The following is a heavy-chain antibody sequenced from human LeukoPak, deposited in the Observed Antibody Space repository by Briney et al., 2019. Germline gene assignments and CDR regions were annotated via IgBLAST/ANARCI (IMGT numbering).Heavy chain of an antibody. Sequence: GGSLRLSCAASGFTFSSYWMHWVRHAPGKGLVWVSHINTDGTSTSYADSVKGRFTISRDNAKNTLYLQMNSLRAEDTAVYYCARDGGYCSGGSCDPYYWGQGTLVTVSS. CDR2: INTDGTST. V-gene: IGHV3-74*01. J-gene: IGHJ4*02. CDR1: GFTFSSYW. CDR3: ARDGGYCSGGSCDPYY. D-gene: IGHD2-15*01.